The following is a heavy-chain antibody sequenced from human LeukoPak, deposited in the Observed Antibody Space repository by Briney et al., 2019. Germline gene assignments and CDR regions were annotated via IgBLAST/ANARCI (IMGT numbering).Heavy chain of an antibody. CDR1: GFTFSSFG. CDR2: ISSSSSNI. CDR3: ARVQGTYYYERTYYMDV. J-gene: IGHJ6*03. V-gene: IGHV3-48*04. Sequence: GGSLRLSCAASGFTFSSFGMNWVRQAPGKGLEWVSYISSSSSNIYYADSVKGRFTISRDNATNSLYLQMNSRRAEDTAVYYCARVQGTYYYERTYYMDVWGKGTTVTVSS. D-gene: IGHD3-22*01.